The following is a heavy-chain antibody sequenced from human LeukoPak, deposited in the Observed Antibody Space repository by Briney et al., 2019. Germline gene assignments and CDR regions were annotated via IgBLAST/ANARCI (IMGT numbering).Heavy chain of an antibody. CDR1: GYTFTGYY. V-gene: IGHV1-2*02. CDR3: ARALFGGAKHSSCYGP. J-gene: IGHJ4*02. CDR2: INPNSGGT. D-gene: IGHD6-13*01. Sequence: GASVKVSCKASGYTFTGYYMHWVRQAPGQGLEWMGWINPNSGGTNYAQKFQGRVTMTRGTSISTAYMELGRLRSDDTAVYYCARALFGGAKHSSCYGPWGQGTLVTVSS.